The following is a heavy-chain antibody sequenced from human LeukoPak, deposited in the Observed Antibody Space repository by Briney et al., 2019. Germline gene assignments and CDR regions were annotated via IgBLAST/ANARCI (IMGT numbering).Heavy chain of an antibody. J-gene: IGHJ3*02. CDR3: ARDGDSSGYYAAFDI. V-gene: IGHV3-48*02. D-gene: IGHD3-22*01. Sequence: PGGSLRLSCAASGFTFSKYAMTWVRQAPGKGLEWLSYISSSSSIIYYADSVKGRFTISRDNAKNSLYLQMNSLRDEDTAVYYCARDGDSSGYYAAFDIWGQGTMVTVSS. CDR2: ISSSSSII. CDR1: GFTFSKYA.